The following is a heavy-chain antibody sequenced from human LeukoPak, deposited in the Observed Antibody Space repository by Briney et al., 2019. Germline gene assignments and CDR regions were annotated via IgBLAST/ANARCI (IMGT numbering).Heavy chain of an antibody. CDR1: RFTFSNYG. V-gene: IGHV3-33*01. J-gene: IGHJ4*02. Sequence: GRSLRLSCAASRFTFSNYGMHWVRQAPGTGLEWVAVIWYDGSNKYYADSVKGRFTISRDNSKNTLYLQMNSLRAEDTAVYYCARDPGRGYTYGYGFDYWGQGTLVTVSS. D-gene: IGHD5-18*01. CDR2: IWYDGSNK. CDR3: ARDPGRGYTYGYGFDY.